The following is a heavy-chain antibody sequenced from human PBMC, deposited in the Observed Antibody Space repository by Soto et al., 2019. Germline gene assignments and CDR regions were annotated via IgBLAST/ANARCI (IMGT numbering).Heavy chain of an antibody. CDR3: ARALLVGLTGVTPAY. D-gene: IGHD3-9*01. CDR2: LNPTAGRT. V-gene: IGHV1-46*01. J-gene: IGHJ4*02. Sequence: QVQLVQSAAEVRRPGDSVKVSCSTSGYAFSTYLMHWVRQAPGQGMEWMGILNPTAGRTSYSQKFKGRVTMTSNASTSRAYMELTGLRSDATAVYYCARALLVGLTGVTPAYWGQGTLVTVSS. CDR1: GYAFSTYL.